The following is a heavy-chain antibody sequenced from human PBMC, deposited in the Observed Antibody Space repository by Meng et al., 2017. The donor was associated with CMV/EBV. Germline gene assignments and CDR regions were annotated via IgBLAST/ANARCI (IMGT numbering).Heavy chain of an antibody. D-gene: IGHD3-9*01. CDR1: GGSISSSSYY. CDR2: IYYSGST. J-gene: IGHJ4*02. Sequence: QVEPPESGPGLVKPSETLSLTCTVSGGSISSSSYYWGWIRQPPGKGLEWIGSIYYSGSTYYNPSLKSRVTISVDTSKNQFSLKLSSVTAADTAVYYCARDAGHYDILTGYSYWGQGTLVTVSS. V-gene: IGHV4-39*07. CDR3: ARDAGHYDILTGYSY.